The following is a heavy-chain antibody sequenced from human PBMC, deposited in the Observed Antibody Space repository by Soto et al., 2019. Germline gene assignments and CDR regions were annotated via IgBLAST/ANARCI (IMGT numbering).Heavy chain of an antibody. CDR1: GFTFSSDW. V-gene: IGHV3-74*01. CDR3: ARERTSKGGMDI. CDR2: IISGGTRV. Sequence: VQLVESGGGLVQPGGSLRLSCAASGFTFSSDWMNWVRQSPGKEREWVSRIISGGTRVSYADSVKGRFIITRDNAKNTLYLEMHSLTADDTAVYYCARERTSKGGMDIWGQGTTVTVSS. J-gene: IGHJ6*02.